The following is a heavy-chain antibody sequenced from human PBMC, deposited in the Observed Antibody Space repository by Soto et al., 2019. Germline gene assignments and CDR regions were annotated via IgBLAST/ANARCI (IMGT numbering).Heavy chain of an antibody. V-gene: IGHV1-3*01. J-gene: IGHJ6*03. Sequence: ASVKVSCKASGYTFTSYAMHWVRQAPGQRLEWMGWINAGNGNTKYSQKFQGRVTITRDTSASTAYMELSSLRSEDTAVYYCSRVVQYYYYMDVWGKGTTVTVSS. D-gene: IGHD2-15*01. CDR1: GYTFTSYA. CDR3: SRVVQYYYYMDV. CDR2: INAGNGNT.